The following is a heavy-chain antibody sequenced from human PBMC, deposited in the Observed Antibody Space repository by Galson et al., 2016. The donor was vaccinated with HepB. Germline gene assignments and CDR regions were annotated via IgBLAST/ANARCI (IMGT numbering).Heavy chain of an antibody. V-gene: IGHV1-2*02. J-gene: IGHJ4*02. Sequence: SVKVSCKASGYSLTDCYIHWVRQAPGQGLEWMGWINPDSGGTEYVQKFQGRVTMTRDTSINTAYIELGRLRSDDTAVYFCARSYDFWSGYYFDSWGQGTLVTVSS. D-gene: IGHD3-3*01. CDR2: INPDSGGT. CDR3: ARSYDFWSGYYFDS. CDR1: GYSLTDCY.